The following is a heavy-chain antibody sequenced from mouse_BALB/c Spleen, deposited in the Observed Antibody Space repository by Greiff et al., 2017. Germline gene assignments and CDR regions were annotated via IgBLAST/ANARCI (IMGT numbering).Heavy chain of an antibody. CDR3: TKRGYCYGSSRYYDMDD. Sequence: QVQLQQSGAELVKPGASVKMSCKASGYTFTSYSMHWVKQRPGQGLEWIGVIDPSDSYTSYNQKFKGKATLTVDTSSSTAYMQLSSLTSEDSAVYYCTKRGYCYGSSRYYDMDDWGAGTSVTVSS. D-gene: IGHD1-1*01. V-gene: IGHV1S127*01. CDR1: GYTFTSYS. CDR2: IDPSDSYT. J-gene: IGHJ4*01.